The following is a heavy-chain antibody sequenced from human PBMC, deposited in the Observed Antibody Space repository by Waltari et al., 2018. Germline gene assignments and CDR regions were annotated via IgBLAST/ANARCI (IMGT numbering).Heavy chain of an antibody. J-gene: IGHJ4*02. CDR2: ISSSNYI. Sequence: EVHLVESGGGLVKPGGSLRRSWVVSGFPLSTSSMNWVRQAPGKGLEWVSSISSSNYIKYADSVKGRFTISRDTTKNSLYLQMNSLRVEDTAVYHCARDEIHVGPTNVGVTLDYWGQGTLVTVSS. V-gene: IGHV3-21*01. CDR3: ARDEIHVGPTNVGVTLDY. D-gene: IGHD1-26*01. CDR1: GFPLSTSS.